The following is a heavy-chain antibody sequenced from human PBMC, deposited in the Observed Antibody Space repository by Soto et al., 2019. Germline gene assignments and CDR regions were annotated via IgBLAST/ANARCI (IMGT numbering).Heavy chain of an antibody. D-gene: IGHD3-3*01. J-gene: IGHJ5*02. CDR3: ARVDFWSGYYPGP. V-gene: IGHV3-74*01. Sequence: GGSLRLSCAASGFTFSSYWMHWVRQAPGKGLVWVSRINGDGSSTSYADSVKGRFTISRDNAKNTLYLQMNCLRAEDTAVYYCARVDFWSGYYPGPWGQGTLVTVSS. CDR2: INGDGSST. CDR1: GFTFSSYW.